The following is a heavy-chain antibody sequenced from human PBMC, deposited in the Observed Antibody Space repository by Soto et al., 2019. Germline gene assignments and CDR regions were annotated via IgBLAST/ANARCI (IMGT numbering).Heavy chain of an antibody. V-gene: IGHV1-69*06. CDR1: GYTFTSYV. D-gene: IGHD5-12*01. CDR2: IIRIFGTT. Sequence: SVKVSCKASGYTFTSYVISWVRQAPGQGLEWMGGIIRIFGTTTYAQKFQDRVTITADKSTSTAYMDLSSLRSEDTAVYYCARERLGVVATISPWFDPWGQGTLVTVSS. CDR3: ARERLGVVATISPWFDP. J-gene: IGHJ5*02.